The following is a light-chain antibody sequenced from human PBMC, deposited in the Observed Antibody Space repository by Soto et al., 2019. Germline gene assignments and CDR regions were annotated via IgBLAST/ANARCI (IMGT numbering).Light chain of an antibody. CDR1: SSDVGGYNY. CDR2: EVS. CDR3: SSYAGSNNFV. Sequence: QSALTQPPSASRSPGQSVTISCTGTSSDVGGYNYVSWYQQHPGKAPKLMIYEVSKRPSGVPDRFSGSKSGNTASLTVSGLQAEDEDDYYCSSYAGSNNFVFGTGTKLTVL. V-gene: IGLV2-8*01. J-gene: IGLJ1*01.